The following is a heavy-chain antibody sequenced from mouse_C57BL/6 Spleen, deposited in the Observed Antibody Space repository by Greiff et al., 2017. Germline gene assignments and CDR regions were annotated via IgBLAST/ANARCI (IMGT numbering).Heavy chain of an antibody. CDR3: ARAAMEGAYAMGY. Sequence: VKLKESGPGLVAPSQSLSISCTVSGFSLTSYGVSWVRQPPGKGLEWLGVIWGDGGTNYYSALISRLSTSKDNSKCHVSLKLHSLQTDDTATYYFARAAMEGAYAMGYWGRGTAVSVST. CDR2: IWGDGGT. D-gene: IGHD1-1*02. CDR1: GFSLTSYG. V-gene: IGHV2-3*01. J-gene: IGHJ4*01.